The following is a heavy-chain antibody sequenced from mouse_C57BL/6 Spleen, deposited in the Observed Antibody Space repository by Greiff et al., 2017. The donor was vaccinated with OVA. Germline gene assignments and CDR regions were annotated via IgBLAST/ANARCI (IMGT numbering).Heavy chain of an antibody. CDR3: ARSGVVRREDYFDY. J-gene: IGHJ2*01. CDR1: GYTFTSYW. D-gene: IGHD1-1*01. CDR2: IDPSDSYT. V-gene: IGHV1-69*01. Sequence: QVQLQQSGAELVMPGASVKLSCKASGYTFTSYWMHWVKQRPGQGLEWIGEIDPSDSYTNYNQKFKGKSTLTVDKSSSTAYMQLSSLTSEDSAVYYCARSGVVRREDYFDYWGQGTTLTVSS.